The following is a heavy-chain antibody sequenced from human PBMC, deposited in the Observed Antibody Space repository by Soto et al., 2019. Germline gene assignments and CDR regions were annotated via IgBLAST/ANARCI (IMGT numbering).Heavy chain of an antibody. CDR2: ISYDGTNK. CDR3: AKDGTHCSGGSCYGLDV. V-gene: IGHV3-30*18. CDR1: GFTFSSYG. J-gene: IGHJ6*02. D-gene: IGHD2-15*01. Sequence: GGSLRLSCAASGFTFSSYGMHWVRQAPGKGLEWVVVISYDGTNKYYADSVKGRFTISRDNSENSLSLQMNSLRAEDTAVYYCAKDGTHCSGGSCYGLDVWGQGTMVTV.